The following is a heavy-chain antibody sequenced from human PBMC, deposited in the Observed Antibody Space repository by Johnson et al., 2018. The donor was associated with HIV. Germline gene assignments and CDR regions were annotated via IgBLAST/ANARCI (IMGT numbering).Heavy chain of an antibody. CDR2: IWYDGSNK. J-gene: IGHJ3*02. Sequence: QVQLVESGGGLVQPGGSLRLSCAASGFTFRNYAMHWVRQAPGKGLECVAVIWYDGSNKYYADSVKGRFAISRDNAKNTLYLQMNSLRAEDTAVYYCAKEPEYIWGQGTMVTVSS. V-gene: IGHV3-33*03. CDR3: AKEPEYI. CDR1: GFTFRNYA.